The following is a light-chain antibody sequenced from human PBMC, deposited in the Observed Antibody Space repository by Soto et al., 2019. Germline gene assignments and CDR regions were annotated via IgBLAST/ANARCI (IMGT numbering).Light chain of an antibody. CDR3: QSYDSSLSVSYV. CDR2: GNS. J-gene: IGLJ1*01. V-gene: IGLV1-40*01. CDR1: SSNIGNNY. Sequence: QSVLTQPPSVSAAPGQKVTISCSGSSSNIGNNYVSWYQQLPGTAPKLLIYGNSNRPSGVPDRFSGSKSGTSASLAITGLQAEDEADYYCQSYDSSLSVSYVFGTGTKV.